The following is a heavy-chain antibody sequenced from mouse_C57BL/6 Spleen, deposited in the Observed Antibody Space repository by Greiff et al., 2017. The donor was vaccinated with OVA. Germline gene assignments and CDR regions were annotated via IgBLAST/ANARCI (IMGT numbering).Heavy chain of an antibody. D-gene: IGHD2-4*01. J-gene: IGHJ3*01. CDR3: AKEGYYDYDGPAWFAY. Sequence: QVQLQQSGPGLVQPSQSLSISCTVSGFSFTSYGVHWVRQSPGKGLEWLGVICRGGGTAYNAAFMSRLSITKDNSKSQVFFKMNSLQAEDTAISYLAKEGYYDYDGPAWFAYWGQGTLVTVSA. V-gene: IGHV2-5*01. CDR1: GFSFTSYG. CDR2: ICRGGGT.